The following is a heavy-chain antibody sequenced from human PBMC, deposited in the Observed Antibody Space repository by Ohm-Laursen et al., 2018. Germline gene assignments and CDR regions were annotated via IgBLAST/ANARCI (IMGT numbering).Heavy chain of an antibody. D-gene: IGHD3-9*01. CDR2: MNPNSGNT. CDR1: GYTFTSYD. CDR3: ARGPRPGWLYYFDY. J-gene: IGHJ4*02. Sequence: ASVKVSCNASGYTFTSYDINWVRQATGQGLEWMGWMNPNSGNTGYAQKFQGRVTMTRNTSISTAYMELSSLRSEDTAVYYCARGPRPGWLYYFDYWGQGTLVTVSS. V-gene: IGHV1-8*01.